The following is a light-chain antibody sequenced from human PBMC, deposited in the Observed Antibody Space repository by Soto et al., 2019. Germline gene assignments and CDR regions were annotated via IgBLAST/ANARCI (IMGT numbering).Light chain of an antibody. CDR2: DVS. CDR1: QSIGSG. CDR3: QESYSFLWGT. V-gene: IGKV1-39*01. Sequence: GDRVTISCRASQSIGSGLAWYQQKPGTAPKLLIHDVSTLQSGVPLRFSGSGSGTDFTLTISSLQREDFATYYCQESYSFLWGTCGQGTKVDIK. J-gene: IGKJ1*01.